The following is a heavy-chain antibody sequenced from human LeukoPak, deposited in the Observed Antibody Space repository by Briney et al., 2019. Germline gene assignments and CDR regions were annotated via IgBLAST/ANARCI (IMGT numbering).Heavy chain of an antibody. Sequence: PGGSLRLSCVASGFTFTNYGMMWVRQAPGKGLVWVSYINNDGRSTTYADSEKGRFTISRDNAKNTLYLQTNSLRAEDTAMYYCARNYNGMSYWGQGTLVIVSS. CDR1: GFTFTNYG. J-gene: IGHJ4*02. CDR3: ARNYNGMSY. V-gene: IGHV3-74*01. CDR2: INNDGRST. D-gene: IGHD1-26*01.